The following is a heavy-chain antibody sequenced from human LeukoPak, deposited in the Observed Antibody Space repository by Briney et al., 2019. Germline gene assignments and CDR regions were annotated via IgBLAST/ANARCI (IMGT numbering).Heavy chain of an antibody. J-gene: IGHJ4*02. V-gene: IGHV1-46*01. Sequence: GASAKVSCKTSGYTFTRHSMHWVRQAPGQGLEWMGIINPNGGRTTYARKIQGRVTMTRDMSTGTMYMEMSSLRSEDTAVYYCARDNNGWAWDYWGQGTLVTVPS. CDR3: ARDNNGWAWDY. CDR1: GYTFTRHS. CDR2: INPNGGRT. D-gene: IGHD6-19*01.